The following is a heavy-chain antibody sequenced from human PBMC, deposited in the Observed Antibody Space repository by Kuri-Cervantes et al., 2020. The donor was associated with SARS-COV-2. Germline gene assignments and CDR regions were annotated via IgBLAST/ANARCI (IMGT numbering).Heavy chain of an antibody. Sequence: LTCAASGFTFDDYAMHWVRQAPGNGLEWVSGISRNSGARGYADSVKGRFNVSSDNAKNSLYLPMNSLRTEDTSLYYCTTAYYYCSASGWHNDYWGQGTLVTVSS. J-gene: IGHJ4*02. D-gene: IGHD3-10*01. CDR1: GFTFDDYA. V-gene: IGHV3-9*01. CDR3: TTAYYYCSASGWHNDY. CDR2: ISRNSGAR.